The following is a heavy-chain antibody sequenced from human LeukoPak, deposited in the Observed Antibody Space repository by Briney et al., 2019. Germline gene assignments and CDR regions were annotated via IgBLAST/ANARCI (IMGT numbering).Heavy chain of an antibody. Sequence: SETLSLTCTVSGASISSGRNYWGWIRQPPGKGLEWIGNIYYSGSTYYNPSLKSRVTISVDTSKNQFSLKLSSVTAADTAVYYCARSVTAPYYCFDNWGRGTLVTVSS. CDR3: ARSVTAPYYCFDN. J-gene: IGHJ4*02. V-gene: IGHV4-39*07. D-gene: IGHD2-21*02. CDR2: IYYSGST. CDR1: GASISSGRNY.